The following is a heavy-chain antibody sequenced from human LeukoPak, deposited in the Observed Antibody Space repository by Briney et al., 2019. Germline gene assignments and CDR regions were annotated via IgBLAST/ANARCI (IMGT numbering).Heavy chain of an antibody. CDR2: ISGSGGST. J-gene: IGHJ3*02. CDR3: ASRGYCGGDCYDAFDI. V-gene: IGHV3-23*01. D-gene: IGHD2-21*01. CDR1: GFTFSSYA. Sequence: PGGSLRLSCAASGFTFSSYAMSWVCQAPGKGLEWVSAISGSGGSTYYADSVKGRFTISRDNSKNTLYLQMNSLRAEDTAVYYCASRGYCGGDCYDAFDIWGQGTMITVSS.